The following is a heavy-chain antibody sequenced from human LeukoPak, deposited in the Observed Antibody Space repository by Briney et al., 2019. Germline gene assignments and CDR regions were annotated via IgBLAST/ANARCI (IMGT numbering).Heavy chain of an antibody. CDR2: ISYDGSNK. CDR1: GFTFSNYA. V-gene: IGHV3-30*03. CDR3: ARDRSMIGTTPDY. J-gene: IGHJ4*02. Sequence: GGSLRLSCAASGFTFSNYAMHWVRQAPGKGLEWVALISYDGSNKYYADSVKGRFTISRDNAKNSLYLQMNSLRAEDTAVYYCARDRSMIGTTPDYWGQGTLVTVSS. D-gene: IGHD3-22*01.